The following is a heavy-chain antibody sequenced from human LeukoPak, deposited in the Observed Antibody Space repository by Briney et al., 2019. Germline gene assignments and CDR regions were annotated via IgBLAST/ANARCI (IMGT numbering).Heavy chain of an antibody. D-gene: IGHD5-18*01. CDR3: AKDREDTAMDAYYFDY. V-gene: IGHV3-30*18. J-gene: IGHJ4*02. CDR1: GFTFSSYG. CDR2: ISYDGSNK. Sequence: PGGSPRLSCAASGFTFSSYGMHWVRQAPGKGLEWVAVISYDGSNKYYADSVKGRFTISRDNSKNTLYLQMNSLRAEDTAVYYCAKDREDTAMDAYYFDYWGQGTLVTVSS.